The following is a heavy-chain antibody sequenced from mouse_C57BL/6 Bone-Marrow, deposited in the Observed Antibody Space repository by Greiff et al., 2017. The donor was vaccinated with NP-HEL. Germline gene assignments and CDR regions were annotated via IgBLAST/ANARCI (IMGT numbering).Heavy chain of an antibody. V-gene: IGHV1-69*01. CDR3: AIYYSNHYAMDY. J-gene: IGHJ4*01. D-gene: IGHD2-5*01. Sequence: QVHVKQPGAELVMPGASVKLSCKASGYTFTSYWMHWVKQRPGQGLEWIGEIDPSDSYTNYNQKFKGKSTLTVDKSSSTAYMQLSSLTSEDSAVYYCAIYYSNHYAMDYWGQGTSVTVSS. CDR1: GYTFTSYW. CDR2: IDPSDSYT.